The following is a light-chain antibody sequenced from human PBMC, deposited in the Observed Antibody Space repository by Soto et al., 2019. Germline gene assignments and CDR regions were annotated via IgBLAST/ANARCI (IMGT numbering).Light chain of an antibody. CDR3: QQRNNWPT. Sequence: EIVLTQSPATLSLSPGERATLSCRASQSVNSYLVWYQQKPGQAPRLLIYDASNRATGIPARFSGSGFGTDFTLTISSLEPEDLAVYYCQQRNNWPTFGQGTKVEIK. CDR2: DAS. CDR1: QSVNSY. J-gene: IGKJ1*01. V-gene: IGKV3-11*01.